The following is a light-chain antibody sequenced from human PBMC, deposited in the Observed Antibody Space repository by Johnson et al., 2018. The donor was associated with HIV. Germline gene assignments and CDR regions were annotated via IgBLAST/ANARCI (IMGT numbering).Light chain of an antibody. V-gene: IGLV1-51*02. CDR1: SSNIGNNY. CDR3: GTWDSSLYVFV. CDR2: ENN. Sequence: QSVLTQPPSVSAAPGQKVTISCSGSSSNIGNNYVSWYQQFPGTAPKLLIYENNKRPSGVPDRFSDSKSGTSATLGITGLQTGDEADYYCGTWDSSLYVFVFGSGTKVTVL. J-gene: IGLJ1*01.